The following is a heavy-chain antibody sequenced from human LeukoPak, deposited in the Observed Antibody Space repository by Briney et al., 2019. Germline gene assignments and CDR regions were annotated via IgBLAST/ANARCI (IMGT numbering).Heavy chain of an antibody. V-gene: IGHV4-38-2*02. Sequence: SETLSLTCTVSGYSISSGYYWGWIRQPPGKGLEWIGSIYHSGSTYYNPSLKSRVTISVDTSKNQFSLKLSSVTAADTAVYYCARARSSIAAGLIDYWGQGTLVTVSS. CDR3: ARARSSIAAGLIDY. CDR2: IYHSGST. D-gene: IGHD6-13*01. CDR1: GYSISSGYY. J-gene: IGHJ4*02.